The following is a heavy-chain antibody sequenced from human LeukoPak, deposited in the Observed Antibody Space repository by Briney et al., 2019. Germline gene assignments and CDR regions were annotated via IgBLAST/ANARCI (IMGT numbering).Heavy chain of an antibody. CDR3: GRHYYDSSGYYYVDF. CDR2: IYPGDSDT. Sequence: GESLKISCKASGYSFTTYWIGWVRQMPGKGLEWMGIIYPGDSDTTYGPSFQGQVTISADKSISTAYLQWSSLKASDTAMYYCGRHYYDSSGYYYVDFWGQGTLVTVSS. D-gene: IGHD3-22*01. V-gene: IGHV5-51*01. CDR1: GYSFTTYW. J-gene: IGHJ4*02.